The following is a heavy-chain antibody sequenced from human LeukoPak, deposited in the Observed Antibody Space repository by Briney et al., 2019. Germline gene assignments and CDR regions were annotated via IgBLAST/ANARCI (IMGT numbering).Heavy chain of an antibody. CDR2: IYYSGST. V-gene: IGHV4-59*01. J-gene: IGHJ5*02. D-gene: IGHD2-21*02. CDR1: GGSISSYY. CDR3: ARDTALGDSNWFDP. Sequence: PSETLSLTCTVSGGSISSYYWSWIRQPPGKGLEWIGYIYYSGSTNYNPSLKSRVTISVDTSKNQFSLKLSSVTAADTAVYYCARDTALGDSNWFDPWGQGTLVTVSS.